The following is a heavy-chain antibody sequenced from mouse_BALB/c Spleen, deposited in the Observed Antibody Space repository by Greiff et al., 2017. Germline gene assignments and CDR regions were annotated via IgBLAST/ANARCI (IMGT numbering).Heavy chain of an antibody. V-gene: IGHV5-12-2*01. J-gene: IGHJ2*01. D-gene: IGHD1-2*01. CDR2: ISNGGGST. Sequence: EVQLVESGGGLVQPGGSLKLSCAASGFTFSSYTMSWVRQTPEKRLEWVAYISNGGGSTYYPDTVKGRFTISRDNAKNTLYLQMSSLKSEDTAMYYCARHIPITTATPVGYFDYWGQGTTLTVSS. CDR1: GFTFSSYT. CDR3: ARHIPITTATPVGYFDY.